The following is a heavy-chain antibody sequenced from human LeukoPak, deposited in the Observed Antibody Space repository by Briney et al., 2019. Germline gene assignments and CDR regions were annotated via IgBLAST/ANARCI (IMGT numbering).Heavy chain of an antibody. V-gene: IGHV4-59*01. J-gene: IGHJ4*02. Sequence: PSEPLSLTCTVSGGAISSYYWSWTRQPPGKGLERIGYIYYSGVTKYNPSLMSRVTISVDRAQSQFSLSLSSATAADTAVYYCARDGLYDSSGYYMDSWGQGTLVIVSS. CDR2: IYYSGVT. CDR3: ARDGLYDSSGYYMDS. CDR1: GGAISSYY. D-gene: IGHD3-22*01.